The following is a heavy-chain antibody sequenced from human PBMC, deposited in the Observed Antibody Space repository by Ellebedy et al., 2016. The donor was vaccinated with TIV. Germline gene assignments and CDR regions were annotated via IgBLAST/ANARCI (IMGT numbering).Heavy chain of an antibody. CDR3: SRFAVPSFNGNYYNDAFDI. J-gene: IGHJ3*02. V-gene: IGHV3-7*01. CDR1: GFIFTNYW. CDR2: IKQDGSET. Sequence: GESPKISCTTFGFIFTNYWMSWVRQAPGKGLEWVANIKQDGSETYYVDSVKGRFTISRDNAKKSVYLQMNSLRAEDMAVYYCSRFAVPSFNGNYYNDAFDIWGQGTMVTVSS. D-gene: IGHD1-26*01.